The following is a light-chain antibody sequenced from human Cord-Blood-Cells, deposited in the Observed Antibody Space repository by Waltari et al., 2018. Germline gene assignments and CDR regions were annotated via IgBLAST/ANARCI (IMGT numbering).Light chain of an antibody. V-gene: IGKV1-39*01. Sequence: DIQMTQSPSSLSASVGDRVTITCRASQSISSYLNWYQQKPGKAPKLLIYAASSLKSGVPSRFSGSGSGTDSTLTISSLQPEDFATYYCQQSYSTPWTFGQGTKVEIK. CDR1: QSISSY. CDR2: AAS. CDR3: QQSYSTPWT. J-gene: IGKJ1*01.